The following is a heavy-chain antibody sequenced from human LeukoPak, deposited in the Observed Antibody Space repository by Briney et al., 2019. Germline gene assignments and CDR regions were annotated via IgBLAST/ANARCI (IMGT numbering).Heavy chain of an antibody. CDR1: GFTFRNYA. V-gene: IGHV3-23*01. CDR2: VSGSGDST. Sequence: GGSLRLFCAASGFTFRNYAMSWVRQAPGKGLEWVSAVSGSGDSTYYPDSVKGRFTISRDNSKNTLYLQMNSLRAEDTAIYYCAREFDSSGYFDYWGQGALVTISS. CDR3: AREFDSSGYFDY. J-gene: IGHJ4*02. D-gene: IGHD3-22*01.